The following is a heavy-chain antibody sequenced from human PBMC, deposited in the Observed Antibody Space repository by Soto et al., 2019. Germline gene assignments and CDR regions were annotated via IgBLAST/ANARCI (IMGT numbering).Heavy chain of an antibody. CDR2: IRSDGGDT. D-gene: IGHD1-26*01. Sequence: EVQLVESGGGLVQPGGSLRLSCAASGFTFSDYVMHWVRQAPGKGLEYVSGIRSDGGDTYYTNSMKGRFTISRDNAKNTLFVQRGSLRAEDMAVYYCAREGGSPNFGAFDVWGQGTMVTVSS. V-gene: IGHV3-64*01. CDR1: GFTFSDYV. CDR3: AREGGSPNFGAFDV. J-gene: IGHJ3*01.